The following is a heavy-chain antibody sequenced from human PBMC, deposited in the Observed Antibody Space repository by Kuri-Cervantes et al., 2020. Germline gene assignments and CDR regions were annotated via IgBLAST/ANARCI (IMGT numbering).Heavy chain of an antibody. CDR2: IYYSGST. D-gene: IGHD6-13*01. CDR3: AVGSSSWYAFFDY. CDR1: GGSISSYY. J-gene: IGHJ4*02. Sequence: SETLSLTCTVSGGSISSYYWSWVRQHPGKGLEWIGYIYYSGSTYYNPSLKSRVTIPVDTSKNQFSLKLSSVTAADTAVYYCAVGSSSWYAFFDYWGQGTLVTVSS. V-gene: IGHV4-59*06.